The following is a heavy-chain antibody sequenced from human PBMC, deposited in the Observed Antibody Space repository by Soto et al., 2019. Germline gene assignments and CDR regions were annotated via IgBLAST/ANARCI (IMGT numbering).Heavy chain of an antibody. J-gene: IGHJ6*02. CDR2: ISSSGSTI. CDR3: ARLTTVTPPYHYGMDV. Sequence: LRLSCAASGFTFSSYEMNWVRQAPGKGLEWVSYISSSGSTIYYADSVKGRFTISRDNAKNSLYLQMNSLRAEDTAVYYCARLTTVTPPYHYGMDVWGQGTTVTVSS. CDR1: GFTFSSYE. D-gene: IGHD4-17*01. V-gene: IGHV3-48*03.